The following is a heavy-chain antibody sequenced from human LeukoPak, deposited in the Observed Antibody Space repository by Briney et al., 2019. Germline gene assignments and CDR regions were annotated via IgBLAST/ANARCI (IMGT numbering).Heavy chain of an antibody. V-gene: IGHV3-30*04. CDR1: GFTFSSYA. Sequence: GRSLRLSCAASGFTFSSYAMHWVRQAPGKGLEWVAVISYDGSNKYYADSVKGRFTISRDNSKNTLYLQMNSLKASDTAMYYCASGKVTGTRTFDYWGQGTLVTVSS. J-gene: IGHJ4*02. D-gene: IGHD1-20*01. CDR3: ASGKVTGTRTFDY. CDR2: ISYDGSNK.